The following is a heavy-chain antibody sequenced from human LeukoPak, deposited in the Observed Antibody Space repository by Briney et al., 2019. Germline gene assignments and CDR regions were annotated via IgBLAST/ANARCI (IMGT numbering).Heavy chain of an antibody. CDR3: ARDLAGYNSFDY. Sequence: GGSLRLSCSASGFTFNKYALHWVRQAPGKGLEYVSAISTNGGSTYYADSVRGRFTISRDNSKNTLYLQMSSLRAEDTAVYYCARDLAGYNSFDYWGQGTLVTVSS. CDR2: ISTNGGST. CDR1: GFTFNKYA. V-gene: IGHV3-64D*09. D-gene: IGHD5-24*01. J-gene: IGHJ4*02.